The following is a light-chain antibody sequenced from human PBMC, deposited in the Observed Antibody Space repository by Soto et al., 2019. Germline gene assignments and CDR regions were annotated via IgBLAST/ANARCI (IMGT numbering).Light chain of an antibody. CDR2: DAS. CDR1: QSVSSN. CDR3: QQYGSSGT. J-gene: IGKJ1*01. Sequence: EIVMTQSPATLSVSPWERATLSCRASQSVSSNLAWYQQKPGQAPRLLIYDASNRATGIPARFSGSGSGTDFTLTINSLEPEDFAVYYCQQYGSSGTFGQGTKVDI. V-gene: IGKV3D-15*01.